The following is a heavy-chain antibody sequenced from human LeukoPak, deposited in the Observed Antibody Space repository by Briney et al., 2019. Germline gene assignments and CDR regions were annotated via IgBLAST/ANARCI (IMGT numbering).Heavy chain of an antibody. CDR2: ISSSGSTI. CDR3: ARVLGAYYYMDV. J-gene: IGHJ6*03. D-gene: IGHD3-16*01. V-gene: IGHV3-48*03. Sequence: GGSLRLSCAASGFTFSSYEMNWARQAPGRVLEWVSYISSSGSTIYYADSVKGRFTISRDKAKNSLYLQMNSLRAEDTAVYYCARVLGAYYYMDVWGKGTTVTISS. CDR1: GFTFSSYE.